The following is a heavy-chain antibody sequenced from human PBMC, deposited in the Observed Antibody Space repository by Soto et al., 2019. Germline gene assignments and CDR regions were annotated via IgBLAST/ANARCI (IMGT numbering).Heavy chain of an antibody. CDR1: DGSISSGGYY. V-gene: IGHV4-31*03. CDR2: IYYSGST. Sequence: QVQLQESGPGLVKPSQTLSLTCTVSDGSISSGGYYWSWIRQHPGKGLEWIGYIYYSGSTYYNPSLKSRVTLSVDTSKNQFSLKLSSVTAADTAVYYCARSSPIQGVPKYCYFDLWGRRTLVTVSS. CDR3: ARSSPIQGVPKYCYFDL. J-gene: IGHJ2*01. D-gene: IGHD2-21*01.